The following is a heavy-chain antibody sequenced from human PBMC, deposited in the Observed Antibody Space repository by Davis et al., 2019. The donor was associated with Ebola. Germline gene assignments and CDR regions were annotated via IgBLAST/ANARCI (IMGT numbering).Heavy chain of an antibody. V-gene: IGHV4-59*12. J-gene: IGHJ6*02. CDR2: TYYGGTT. D-gene: IGHD3-10*01. CDR1: GGSMSGYY. Sequence: SETLSLTCAVSGGSMSGYYWSWIRQPPGKGLEWIGHTYYGGTTKYNPSLKSRVTISVDTSKNQFSLKLSSVTAADTAVYYCASHYGSGSFYYYYGMDVWGQGTTVTVSS. CDR3: ASHYGSGSFYYYYGMDV.